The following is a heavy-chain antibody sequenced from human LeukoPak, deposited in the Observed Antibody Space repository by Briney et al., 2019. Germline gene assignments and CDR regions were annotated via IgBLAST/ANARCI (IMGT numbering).Heavy chain of an antibody. CDR2: IIPIFGTA. Sequence: SVKVSCKASGGTFSSYAISWVRQAPGQGLEWMGGIIPIFGTANYAQKFQGRVTMTRNTSISTAYMELSSLRSEDTAVYYCARGYYDFWSGRPATFDYWGQGTLVTVSS. V-gene: IGHV1-69*05. D-gene: IGHD3-3*01. J-gene: IGHJ4*02. CDR1: GGTFSSYA. CDR3: ARGYYDFWSGRPATFDY.